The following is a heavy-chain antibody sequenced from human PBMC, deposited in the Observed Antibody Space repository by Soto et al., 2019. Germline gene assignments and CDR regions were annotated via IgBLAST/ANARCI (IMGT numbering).Heavy chain of an antibody. CDR1: GGSFSGFY. J-gene: IGHJ3*02. CDR2: VNHSGSN. Sequence: SETLYLTCAVYGGSFSGFYWSWIRQPPGKRLEWIGEVNHSGSNNNNPYLKSRVTISVDSSKNQFSLKMNAVTVADTAVYYCARSSHYNHNALDMWGQGTMVTVSS. V-gene: IGHV4-34*01. CDR3: ARSSHYNHNALDM. D-gene: IGHD3-22*01.